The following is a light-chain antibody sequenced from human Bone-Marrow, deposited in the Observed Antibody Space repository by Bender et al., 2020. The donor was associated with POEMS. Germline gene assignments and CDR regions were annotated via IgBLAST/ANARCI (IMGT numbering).Light chain of an antibody. Sequence: QSALTQPASVSGSPGQSITISCTGTSSDVGNYNFVSWYQQHPGKAPKLMIYEGSKRPSGVSNRFTGSKSGNTASLTISGLQAEDEADYYCATWDDSLNGWVFGGGTKLTVL. CDR1: SSDVGNYNF. CDR2: EGS. V-gene: IGLV2-23*01. J-gene: IGLJ3*02. CDR3: ATWDDSLNGWV.